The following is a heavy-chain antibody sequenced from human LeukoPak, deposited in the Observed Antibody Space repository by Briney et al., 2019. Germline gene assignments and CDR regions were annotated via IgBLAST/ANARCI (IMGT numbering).Heavy chain of an antibody. D-gene: IGHD6-13*01. V-gene: IGHV3-23*01. J-gene: IGHJ4*02. CDR3: AEIVIAAGTVY. Sequence: GGSLRLSCAASGFTFSSFPMTWVRQAPGKGLEWVSSISANSGGTYYVDSVKGRFTISRDNSKNTLYLQMNSLRAEDTAVYYCAEIVIAAGTVYWGQGTLVTVSS. CDR2: ISANSGGT. CDR1: GFTFSSFP.